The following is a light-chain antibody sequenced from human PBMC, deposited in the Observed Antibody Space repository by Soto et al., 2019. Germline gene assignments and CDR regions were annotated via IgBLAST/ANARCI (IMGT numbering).Light chain of an antibody. J-gene: IGKJ4*01. CDR1: QSVGTY. CDR3: QQRRTRLT. Sequence: EIVLTQSPATLSLSPGERATLSCRASQSVGTYLAWYQQRPGQPPRLLIYDASNRAPGIPARFSGSGSGTDFTLTITSLEPEDFAVYFCQQRRTRLTFGGGTRVEIK. CDR2: DAS. V-gene: IGKV3-11*01.